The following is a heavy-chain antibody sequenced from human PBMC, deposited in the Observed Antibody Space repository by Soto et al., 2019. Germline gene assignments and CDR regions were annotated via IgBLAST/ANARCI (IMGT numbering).Heavy chain of an antibody. CDR2: INPNSGGT. V-gene: IGHV1-2*04. D-gene: IGHD2-15*01. CDR3: ARGGVVVAATRGVIGYYYYYMDV. CDR1: GYTFTGYY. J-gene: IGHJ6*03. Sequence: ASVKVSCKASGYTFTGYYMHWVRQAPGQGLEWMGWINPNSGGTNYAQKLQGWVTMTRDASISTAYMELSRLRSDDTAVYYCARGGVVVAATRGVIGYYYYYMDVWGKGTTVTVSS.